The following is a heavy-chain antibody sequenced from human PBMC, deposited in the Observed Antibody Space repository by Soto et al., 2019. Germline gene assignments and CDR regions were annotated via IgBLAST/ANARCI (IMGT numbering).Heavy chain of an antibody. J-gene: IGHJ6*03. V-gene: IGHV4-59*01. CDR2: IYYSGST. CDR1: GGSISSYY. Sequence: PSETLSLTCTVSGGSISSYYWSWIRQPPGKGLEWIGYIYYSGSTNYNPSLKSRVTISVDTSKNQFSLKLSSVTAADTAVYYCARLDFWSDDYYMDVWGKGTTVTVSS. CDR3: ARLDFWSDDYYMDV. D-gene: IGHD3-3*01.